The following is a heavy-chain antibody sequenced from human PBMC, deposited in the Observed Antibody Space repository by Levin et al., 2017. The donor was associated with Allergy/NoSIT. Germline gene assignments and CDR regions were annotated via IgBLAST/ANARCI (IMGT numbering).Heavy chain of an antibody. CDR1: GGSISSGDHY. D-gene: IGHD3-9*01. Sequence: SETLSLTCTVSGGSISSGDHYWSWVRQPPGKGLEWIGYIYYSGTTYYNPSLKSRVTMSIDTSRKQFSLRLNSVTAADTAVYYCARAVDYDILADYYSPYYFDYWGQGTLVTVSS. V-gene: IGHV4-30-4*01. CDR2: IYYSGTT. J-gene: IGHJ4*02. CDR3: ARAVDYDILADYYSPYYFDY.